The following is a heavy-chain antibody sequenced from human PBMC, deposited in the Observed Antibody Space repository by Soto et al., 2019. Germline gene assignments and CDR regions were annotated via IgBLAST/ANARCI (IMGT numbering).Heavy chain of an antibody. Sequence: EVQLLEAGGGLVQPGGSLRLSCAASGFIFSTYSMNWVRQAPGKGLEWISYISGSSGTISYVDSVKGRFTISRDNAKNSLYLQMNSLRDEDTAVYYCVRDWAFAFDIWGQGTMVTVSS. V-gene: IGHV3-48*02. D-gene: IGHD7-27*01. CDR1: GFIFSTYS. J-gene: IGHJ3*02. CDR3: VRDWAFAFDI. CDR2: ISGSSGTI.